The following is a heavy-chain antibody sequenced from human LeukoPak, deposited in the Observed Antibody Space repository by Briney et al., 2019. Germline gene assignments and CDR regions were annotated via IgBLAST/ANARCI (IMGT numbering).Heavy chain of an antibody. CDR2: IKSKTDDGTT. CDR3: TAEHTSQSRGLPLDY. Sequence: PGGSLRLSCAASGFTFSYAWMSWVRQAPGKGLEWVGPIKSKTDDGTTDYAAPVKGRLAILRDDSKNMLYLQMNSLKTEDTAVYYCTAEHTSQSRGLPLDYWGGETLVTVSS. V-gene: IGHV3-15*01. CDR1: GFTFSYAW. J-gene: IGHJ4*02. D-gene: IGHD5-18*01.